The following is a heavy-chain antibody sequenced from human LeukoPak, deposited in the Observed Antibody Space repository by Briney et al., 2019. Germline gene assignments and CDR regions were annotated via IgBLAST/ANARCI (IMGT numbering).Heavy chain of an antibody. CDR3: AREHVDTATDFDY. CDR1: GGSISSSNW. V-gene: IGHV4-4*02. Sequence: SGTLSLTCAVSGGSISSSNWWSWVRQPPGKGLEWIGEIYHSGSTNYNPSLKSRVTISVDRSKNQFSLQLNSVTPEDTAVYYCAREHVDTATDFDYWGQGTLVTVSS. J-gene: IGHJ4*02. D-gene: IGHD5-18*01. CDR2: IYHSGST.